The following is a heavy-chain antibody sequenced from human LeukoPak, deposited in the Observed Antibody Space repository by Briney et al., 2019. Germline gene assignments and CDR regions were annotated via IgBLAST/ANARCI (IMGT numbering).Heavy chain of an antibody. CDR1: GFIFNTYV. Sequence: GGSLRLSCAASGFIFNTYVMHWVRQAPGKGLEWLAFIRYDGSNKNYADSVKGRFTISRDNTKSSLYLQMNSLRAEDTAVYYCAKGSGYRHGYSDYWGQGTLVTVSS. J-gene: IGHJ4*02. CDR2: IRYDGSNK. CDR3: AKGSGYRHGYSDY. D-gene: IGHD5-12*01. V-gene: IGHV3-30*02.